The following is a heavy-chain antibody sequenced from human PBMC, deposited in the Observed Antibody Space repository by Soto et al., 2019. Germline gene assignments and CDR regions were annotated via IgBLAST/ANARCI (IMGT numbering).Heavy chain of an antibody. Sequence: QVQLVESGGGVVQPGRSLRLSCAASGFTFSSYGMHWVRQAPGKGLEWVAVISYDGSNKYYADSVKGRFTISRDNSKNTLYLQMTSMRAEDTAVSYCAKWDTAMAFDYWGQGTLVTVSS. CDR1: GFTFSSYG. D-gene: IGHD5-18*01. CDR3: AKWDTAMAFDY. CDR2: ISYDGSNK. V-gene: IGHV3-30*18. J-gene: IGHJ4*02.